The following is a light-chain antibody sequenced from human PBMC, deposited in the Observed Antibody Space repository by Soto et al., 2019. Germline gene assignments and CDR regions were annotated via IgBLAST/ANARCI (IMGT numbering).Light chain of an antibody. CDR3: QQSYTTPH. CDR2: GAS. Sequence: DIQMTQSPSSLSASVGDRVTITCRASQSISNYLNWYQQKPGKAPNLLIYGASSLQSGAPSRFSGSGSGTNFTLTISSLQPEDFATYFCQQSYTTPHFGQGTKLELK. CDR1: QSISNY. J-gene: IGKJ2*01. V-gene: IGKV1-39*01.